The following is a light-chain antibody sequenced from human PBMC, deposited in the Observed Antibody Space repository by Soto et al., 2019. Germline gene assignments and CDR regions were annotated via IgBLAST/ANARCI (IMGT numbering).Light chain of an antibody. CDR2: EVS. Sequence: QSVLTQHASVSGSPGKAITISCTGTSSDVGGYKHVPWYQHHPGKAPKLMIYEVSNRPSGVSNRFSGSKSGYTASLTISGLQAEDEADYYCNSQRSSGTRVFGTGTKVTVL. J-gene: IGLJ1*01. CDR3: NSQRSSGTRV. CDR1: SSDVGGYKH. V-gene: IGLV2-14*01.